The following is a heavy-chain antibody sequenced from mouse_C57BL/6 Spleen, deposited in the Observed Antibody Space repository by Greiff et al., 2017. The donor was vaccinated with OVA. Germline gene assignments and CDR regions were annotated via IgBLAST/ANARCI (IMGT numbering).Heavy chain of an antibody. CDR2: INPNNGGT. J-gene: IGHJ1*03. V-gene: IGHV1-26*01. CDR3: ASSYYYDPYWYFDV. D-gene: IGHD1-1*01. CDR1: GYTFTDYY. Sequence: EVQLQQSGPELVKPGASVKISCKASGYTFTDYYMNWVKQSHGKSLEWIGDINPNNGGTSYNQKFKGKATLTVDKSSSTAYMELRSLTSEDSAVYYCASSYYYDPYWYFDVWGTGTTVTVSS.